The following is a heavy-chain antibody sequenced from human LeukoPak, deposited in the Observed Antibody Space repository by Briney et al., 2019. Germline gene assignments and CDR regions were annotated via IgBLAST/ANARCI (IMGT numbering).Heavy chain of an antibody. Sequence: PGGSLRLSCAASGFTFSSYAMSWVRQAPGKGLEWVSAISGSGGSTYYADSVKGQFTISRDNSKNTLYLQMNSLRAEDTAVYYCAKGAYSSGWRYYFDYWGQGTLVTVSS. CDR3: AKGAYSSGWRYYFDY. V-gene: IGHV3-23*01. CDR1: GFTFSSYA. CDR2: ISGSGGST. J-gene: IGHJ4*02. D-gene: IGHD6-19*01.